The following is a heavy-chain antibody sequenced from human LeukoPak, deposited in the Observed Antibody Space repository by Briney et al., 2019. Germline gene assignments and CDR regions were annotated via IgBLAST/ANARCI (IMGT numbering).Heavy chain of an antibody. CDR2: IYYSGST. D-gene: IGHD3-22*01. CDR3: VGGYYYYHY. CDR1: GGSISSYY. V-gene: IGHV4-59*12. Sequence: SETLSLTCTVSGGSISSYYWSWIRQPPGKGLEWIGYIYYSGSTNYNPSLKSRVTISVDTSKNQFSLKLSSVTAADTAVYYCVGGYYYYHYWGQGTLVTVSS. J-gene: IGHJ4*02.